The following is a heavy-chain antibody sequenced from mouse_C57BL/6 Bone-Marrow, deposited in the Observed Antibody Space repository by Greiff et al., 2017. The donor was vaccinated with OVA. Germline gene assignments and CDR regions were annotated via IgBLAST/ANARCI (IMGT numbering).Heavy chain of an antibody. J-gene: IGHJ2*01. CDR2: ISDGGSYT. D-gene: IGHD1-1*01. CDR3: ASHYYGSSYAGYFDY. Sequence: EVHLVESGGGLVKPGGSLKLSCAASGFTFSSYAMSWVRQTPEKRLEWVATISDGGSYTYYPDNVKGRFTISRDNAKNNLYLQMSHLKSEDTAMYYCASHYYGSSYAGYFDYWGQGTTLTVSS. V-gene: IGHV5-4*01. CDR1: GFTFSSYA.